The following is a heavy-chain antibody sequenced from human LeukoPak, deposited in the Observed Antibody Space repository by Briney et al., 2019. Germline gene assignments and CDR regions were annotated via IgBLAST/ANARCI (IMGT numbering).Heavy chain of an antibody. CDR3: ARGSLAAADY. CDR2: INPSGGST. V-gene: IGHV1-46*01. Sequence: GASVKVSCKASGYTFTSYYMHWVRQAPGQGLEWMGIINPSGGSTSYAQKFQGRVTMTRDTSTSTAYMELRSLRSDDTAVYYCARGSLAAADYWGQGTLVTVSS. CDR1: GYTFTSYY. J-gene: IGHJ4*02. D-gene: IGHD6-13*01.